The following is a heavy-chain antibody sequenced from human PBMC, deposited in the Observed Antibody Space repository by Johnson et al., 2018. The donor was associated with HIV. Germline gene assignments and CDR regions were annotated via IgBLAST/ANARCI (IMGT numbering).Heavy chain of an antibody. V-gene: IGHV3-23*04. CDR3: AKEAPGRWDLPIWAAFDI. Sequence: EVQLVESGGGLVQPGGSLRLSCAASGFTFSSYAMSWVRQAPGKGLEWVSAIRGSGGSTYYADAVKGRFTISKDNSKNTLYLQMNSLRAEDTAVYYCAKEAPGRWDLPIWAAFDIWGQGTMVTVSS. CDR2: IRGSGGST. D-gene: IGHD1-26*01. CDR1: GFTFSSYA. J-gene: IGHJ3*02.